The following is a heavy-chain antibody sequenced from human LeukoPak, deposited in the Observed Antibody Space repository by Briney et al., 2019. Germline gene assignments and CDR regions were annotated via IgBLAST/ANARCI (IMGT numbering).Heavy chain of an antibody. CDR3: ARAPHYSNYGPYYYGMDV. CDR2: ISYDGSNK. D-gene: IGHD4-11*01. Sequence: GRSLRLSCDASAFTFSSYGMHWVRQAPGKGLEWVAVISYDGSNKYYADSVKGRFTISRDNSKTTLYLQMNSLRAEDTAVYYCARAPHYSNYGPYYYGMDVWGQGTTVTVSS. CDR1: AFTFSSYG. V-gene: IGHV3-30*03. J-gene: IGHJ6*02.